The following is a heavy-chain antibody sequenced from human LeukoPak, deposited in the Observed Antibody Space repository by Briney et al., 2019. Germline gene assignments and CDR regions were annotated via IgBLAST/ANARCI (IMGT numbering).Heavy chain of an antibody. J-gene: IGHJ6*02. V-gene: IGHV3-23*01. Sequence: GGSLRLSCAASGFTFSSYAMNWVRQAPGKGLEWVSAISGSGSSTYYADSVKGRFTISRDNAKNSLYLQMNSLRAEDTAVYYCARLYRWELLKDYYYGMDVWGQGTTVTVSS. CDR1: GFTFSSYA. CDR3: ARLYRWELLKDYYYGMDV. D-gene: IGHD1-26*01. CDR2: ISGSGSST.